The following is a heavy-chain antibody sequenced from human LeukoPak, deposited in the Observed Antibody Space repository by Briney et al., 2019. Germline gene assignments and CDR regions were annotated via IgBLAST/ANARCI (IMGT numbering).Heavy chain of an antibody. V-gene: IGHV1-2*02. J-gene: IGHJ4*02. Sequence: ASVKVSCKASGYTFTGYYIHWVRQAPGQGLEWMGWINPNSGGTNYAQKFQGRVTMTRDTSISTAYIELNRLKSDDTAVYYCARVPKAYWNYVGGGYYFDYWGQGTLVTVSS. D-gene: IGHD1-7*01. CDR3: ARVPKAYWNYVGGGYYFDY. CDR1: GYTFTGYY. CDR2: INPNSGGT.